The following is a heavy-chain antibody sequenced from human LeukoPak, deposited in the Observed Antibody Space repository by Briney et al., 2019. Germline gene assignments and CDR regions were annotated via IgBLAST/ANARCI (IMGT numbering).Heavy chain of an antibody. D-gene: IGHD6-13*01. V-gene: IGHV4-39*07. CDR1: GGSISSSSYY. CDR3: ARDRSQDSSSWSHYYYYGMDV. CDR2: IYYSGST. Sequence: SETLSLTCTVSGGSISSSSYYWGWIRQPPGKGLEWIGSIYYSGSTNYNPSLKSRVTISVDTSKNQFSLKLSSVTAADTAVYYCARDRSQDSSSWSHYYYYGMDVWGQGTTVTVSS. J-gene: IGHJ6*02.